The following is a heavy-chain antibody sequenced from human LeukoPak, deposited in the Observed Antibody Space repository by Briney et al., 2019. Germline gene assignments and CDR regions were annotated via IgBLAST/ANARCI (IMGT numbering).Heavy chain of an antibody. J-gene: IGHJ4*02. V-gene: IGHV3-33*01. CDR2: IWHDGSNK. CDR3: ARDRGYCSSGSCYLFDS. CDR1: GFTLSTYG. D-gene: IGHD2-15*01. Sequence: PGTSLTLSCVASGFTLSTYGFHWVRQAPGRGLEWVAVIWHDGSNKYYPDSVKGRFTISRDNSKNTLYLQMNSLRAEDTAVYYCARDRGYCSSGSCYLFDSWGQGTLVTVSS.